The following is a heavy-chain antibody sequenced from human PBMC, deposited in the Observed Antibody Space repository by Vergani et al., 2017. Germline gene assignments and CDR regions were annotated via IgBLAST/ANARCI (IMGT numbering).Heavy chain of an antibody. Sequence: QVQLQESGPGLVKPSQTLSLTCTVSGGSISSYYWSWIRQPPGKGLEWIGYIYYSGSTNYNPSLKSRVTISVDTSKNQFSLKLSSVTAADTAVYYCARGYGSGWASFDYWGQGTLVTVSS. V-gene: IGHV4-59*01. D-gene: IGHD6-19*01. CDR3: ARGYGSGWASFDY. J-gene: IGHJ4*02. CDR1: GGSISSYY. CDR2: IYYSGST.